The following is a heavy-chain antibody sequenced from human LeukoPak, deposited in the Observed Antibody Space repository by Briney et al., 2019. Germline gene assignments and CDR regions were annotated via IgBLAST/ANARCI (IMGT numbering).Heavy chain of an antibody. J-gene: IGHJ4*02. V-gene: IGHV3-21*05. Sequence: GGSLRLSCEASGFDFNNYNMNWVRQGPGKGLEWVAYIRSTSSHLYYADSVRGRFTISRDNTKNSLFLQMDSLRDEDTAVYFCAREGNYGDTYLDAWGQGILVTVSS. CDR3: AREGNYGDTYLDA. D-gene: IGHD4-17*01. CDR1: GFDFNNYN. CDR2: IRSTSSHL.